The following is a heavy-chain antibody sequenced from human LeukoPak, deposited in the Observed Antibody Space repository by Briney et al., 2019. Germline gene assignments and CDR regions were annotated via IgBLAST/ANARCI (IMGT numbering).Heavy chain of an antibody. Sequence: ASVKVSCKASGYTFTGYYMHWVRQAPGQGLEWMGWINPNSGGTNYAQKFQGRATMTRDTSISTAYMELSRLRSDDTAVYYCARALVAWFGETDDSALGYWGQGTLVTVSS. CDR1: GYTFTGYY. D-gene: IGHD3-10*01. CDR2: INPNSGGT. J-gene: IGHJ4*02. V-gene: IGHV1-2*02. CDR3: ARALVAWFGETDDSALGY.